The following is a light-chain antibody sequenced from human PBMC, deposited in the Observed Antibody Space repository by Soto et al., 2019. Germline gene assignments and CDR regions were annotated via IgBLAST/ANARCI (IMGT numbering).Light chain of an antibody. CDR3: QQLYSYPLT. CDR2: AAS. V-gene: IGKV1-9*01. CDR1: QGITSY. Sequence: MQVTQSPSSLSASVGDRVTITCRASQGITSYLAWYQQKPGKAPKLLIYAASALQTGVSSRFSGSGYGTDFDLTISNLQPEDFATYFCQQLYSYPLTFGGGTTVEF. J-gene: IGKJ4*01.